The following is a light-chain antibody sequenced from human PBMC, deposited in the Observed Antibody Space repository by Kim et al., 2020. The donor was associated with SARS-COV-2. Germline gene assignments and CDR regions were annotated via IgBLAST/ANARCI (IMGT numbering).Light chain of an antibody. CDR1: RSDSGAYNY. J-gene: IGLJ3*02. V-gene: IGLV2-14*01. CDR2: EVS. CDR3: STYTTSETWV. Sequence: QSITISCSETRSDSGAYNYVSWYHQPPGTAPKLIIYEVSNRPSGISSRFSASKSGTTASLTISGLQAEDEGDYYCSTYTTSETWVFGTGTQLTVL.